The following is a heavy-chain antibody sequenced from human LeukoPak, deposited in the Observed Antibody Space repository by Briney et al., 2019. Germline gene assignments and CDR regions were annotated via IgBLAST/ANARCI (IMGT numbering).Heavy chain of an antibody. V-gene: IGHV3-30*02. CDR3: ASRDGYNSVSYFDY. Sequence: GGSLRLSCAASGFTFSSYGMHWVRQAPAKGLEWVAFIRYDGSNKYYADSVKGRFTISRDNSKNTLYLQMNSLRAEDTAVYYCASRDGYNSVSYFDYWGQGTLVTVSS. CDR2: IRYDGSNK. CDR1: GFTFSSYG. D-gene: IGHD5-24*01. J-gene: IGHJ4*02.